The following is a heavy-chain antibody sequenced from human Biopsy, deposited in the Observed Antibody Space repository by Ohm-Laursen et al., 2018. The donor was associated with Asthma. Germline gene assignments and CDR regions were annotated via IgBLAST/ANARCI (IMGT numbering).Heavy chain of an antibody. CDR1: PKTPRDYV. CDR3: ATGPSWTGLEV. V-gene: IGHV4-34*08. D-gene: IGHD3/OR15-3a*01. J-gene: IGHJ6*02. Sequence: SDTLSLTCTLHPKTPRDYVYSWIRQPPGKGLEWIGEIRPGEVNTFNPSLKGRLTISMDPSNNQLSLRLTSVTDADSAVYYCATGPSWTGLEVWGQGTTVTVSS. CDR2: IRPGEVN.